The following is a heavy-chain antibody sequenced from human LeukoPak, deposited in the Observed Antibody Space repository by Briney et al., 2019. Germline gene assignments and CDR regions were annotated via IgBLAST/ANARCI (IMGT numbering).Heavy chain of an antibody. Sequence: SVKVSCKVSGHTLTALSMHWVRQAPGQGLEWMGGIIPIFGTANYAQKFQGRVTITADKPTSTAYMELSSLRSEDTAVYYCARDLEQWLAGVDCWGQGTLVTVSS. J-gene: IGHJ4*02. D-gene: IGHD6-19*01. CDR2: IIPIFGTA. V-gene: IGHV1-69*06. CDR3: ARDLEQWLAGVDC. CDR1: GHTLTALS.